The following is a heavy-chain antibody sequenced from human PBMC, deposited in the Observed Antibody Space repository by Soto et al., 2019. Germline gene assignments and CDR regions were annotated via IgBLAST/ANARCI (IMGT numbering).Heavy chain of an antibody. D-gene: IGHD2-21*02. CDR2: MYNTGST. CDR3: ARDLWGYCGADCYPLDV. J-gene: IGHJ6*02. CDR1: GGSISSYY. Sequence: PSETLSLTCTFYGGSISSYYWRWIRQPPGKGLEWIGYMYNTGSTIYNPSLKSRVTISVDTSKNQFSLKLNSVTAADTAVYYCARDLWGYCGADCYPLDVWGQGTTVTVS. V-gene: IGHV4-59*01.